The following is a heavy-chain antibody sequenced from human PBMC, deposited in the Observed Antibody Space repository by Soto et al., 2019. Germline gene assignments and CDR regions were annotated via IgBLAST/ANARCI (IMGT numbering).Heavy chain of an antibody. CDR2: VSGSGGST. D-gene: IGHD6-19*01. J-gene: IGHJ4*02. CDR3: GKRPWPYSSWWSLDY. V-gene: IGHV3-23*01. CDR1: GFTFSSYA. Sequence: EVQLLESGGGLVQPGGSLRLSCAASGFTFSSYAMSWVRQAPGKGLEWVSVVSGSGGSTYYPDSVKGRFTISRDNSKNTLYLQMNSLSAEDTAVYYCGKRPWPYSSWWSLDYWGQGTLVTVSS.